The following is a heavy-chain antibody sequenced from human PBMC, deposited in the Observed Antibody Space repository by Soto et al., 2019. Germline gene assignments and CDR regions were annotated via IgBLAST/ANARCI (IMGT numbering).Heavy chain of an antibody. CDR3: AREIVVSARWFDP. Sequence: QVQLQESGPGLVKPSQTLSLTCTVSGASISSGGHYWSWIRQHPGKGLEWIGYIYYSGSTYYNPSLNSRVIISLDTSKNQFSLKLNSVTAADTAVYYCAREIVVSARWFDPWGQGTLVTVSS. CDR1: GASISSGGHY. V-gene: IGHV4-31*03. D-gene: IGHD3-22*01. CDR2: IYYSGST. J-gene: IGHJ5*02.